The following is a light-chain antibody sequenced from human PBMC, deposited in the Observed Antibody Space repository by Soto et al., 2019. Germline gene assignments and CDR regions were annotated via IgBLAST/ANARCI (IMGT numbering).Light chain of an antibody. CDR1: QSVSNNY. Sequence: EIVLTQSPGTLSLSPGERATLSCRASQSVSNNYLAWYQQKPGQAPRLLIYGASNRATGIPDRFSGSGSGTDFTLTISSLQAEDVAVYYCQQYYTIPLTFGGGTKV. CDR2: GAS. CDR3: QQYYTIPLT. V-gene: IGKV3-20*01. J-gene: IGKJ4*01.